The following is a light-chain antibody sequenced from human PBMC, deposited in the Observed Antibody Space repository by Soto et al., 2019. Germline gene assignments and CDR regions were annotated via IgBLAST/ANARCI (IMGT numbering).Light chain of an antibody. Sequence: DIQMTQSPSSLSASVGDRVTITCRTSQPISDYLNWYQQKPGKAPSLLIYTASNLQTGVPSRFSGSGSGTEFTLTISSLQPDDFATYYCQQYNSYSPTFGGGTKVDIK. J-gene: IGKJ4*01. CDR2: TAS. V-gene: IGKV1-16*01. CDR1: QPISDY. CDR3: QQYNSYSPT.